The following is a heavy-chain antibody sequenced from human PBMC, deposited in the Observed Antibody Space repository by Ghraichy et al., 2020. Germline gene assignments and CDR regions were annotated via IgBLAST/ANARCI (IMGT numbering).Heavy chain of an antibody. V-gene: IGHV3-48*02. D-gene: IGHD4-23*01. Sequence: GRSLRLSCVGSGFTFSGYSMNWVRQSPGKGLEWVGYITSSSRSIFYADSVKGRFTISRDNAQNSLSLQMNSLRDEDTAVYYCARGSKVVRFFYYDGMDVWGQGTAVTVSS. CDR1: GFTFSGYS. CDR2: ITSSSRSI. J-gene: IGHJ6*02. CDR3: ARGSKVVRFFYYDGMDV.